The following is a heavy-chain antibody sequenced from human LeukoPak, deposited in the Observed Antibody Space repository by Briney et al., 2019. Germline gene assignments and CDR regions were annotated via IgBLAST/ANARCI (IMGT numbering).Heavy chain of an antibody. V-gene: IGHV4-31*11. D-gene: IGHD4-17*01. CDR1: GGSISSGGYS. J-gene: IGHJ6*02. CDR2: IYYSGST. Sequence: PSQTLSLTCAVSGGSISSGGYSWSWSRQHPGKGLEWIGYIYYSGSTYYNPSLKSRVTISVDTSKNQFSLKLSSVTAADTAVYYCARSYGDYVADYYYYYGMDVWGQGTTVTVSS. CDR3: ARSYGDYVADYYYYYGMDV.